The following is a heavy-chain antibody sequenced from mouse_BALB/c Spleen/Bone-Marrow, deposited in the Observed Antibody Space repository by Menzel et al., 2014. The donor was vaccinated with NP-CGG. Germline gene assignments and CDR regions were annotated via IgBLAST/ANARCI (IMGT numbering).Heavy chain of an antibody. V-gene: IGHV14-3*02. D-gene: IGHD1-1*01. Sequence: EVKLVESGAELVKPGASVKLSCTASGFNIKDTYMHWVKQGPEQGLEWIGRIDPANGNTKYVPKFQGKATITADTSSNTAYLQLSSLTSEDTAVYYCAMYYYGSSLFAYWGQGTLVTVSA. CDR2: IDPANGNT. CDR3: AMYYYGSSLFAY. CDR1: GFNIKDTY. J-gene: IGHJ3*01.